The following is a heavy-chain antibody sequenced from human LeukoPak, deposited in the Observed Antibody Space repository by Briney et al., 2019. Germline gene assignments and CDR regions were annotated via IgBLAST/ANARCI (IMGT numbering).Heavy chain of an antibody. CDR3: EVSAYCGGACYVDF. V-gene: IGHV4-31*11. J-gene: IGHJ4*02. Sequence: SETLSLTCGVSGDSITNDKYYWSWIRQHPGTGLEWLGYIYHSGSTYYNPSFKSRVTLSIDTSKSQFSLNLSSVTAADTAVYYCEVSAYCGGACYVDFWGQGTLVTVSS. CDR2: IYHSGST. D-gene: IGHD2-21*02. CDR1: GDSITNDKYY.